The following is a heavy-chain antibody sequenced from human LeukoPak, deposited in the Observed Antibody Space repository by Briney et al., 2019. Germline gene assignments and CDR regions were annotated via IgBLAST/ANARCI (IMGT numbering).Heavy chain of an antibody. CDR2: ISYDGSNK. V-gene: IGHV3-30-3*01. J-gene: IGHJ4*02. Sequence: GGSLRLSCAASGFTFSSYAMHWVRQAPGKGLEWVAVISYDGSNKYYADSVKGRFTISRDNSKNTLYLQMNSLRAEDTAVYYCIGSSGYYSFDYWGQGTLVTVSS. CDR1: GFTFSSYA. CDR3: IGSSGYYSFDY. D-gene: IGHD3-22*01.